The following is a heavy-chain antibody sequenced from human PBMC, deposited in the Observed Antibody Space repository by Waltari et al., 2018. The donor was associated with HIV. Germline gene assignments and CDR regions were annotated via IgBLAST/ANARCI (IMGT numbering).Heavy chain of an antibody. V-gene: IGHV3-49*03. CDR2: IRSKAYGETA. CDR1: GLIFSDYP. J-gene: IGHJ6*02. D-gene: IGHD3-16*01. Sequence: HLVRSGGGFTQPGRSLRLSCAASGLIFSDYPMSCFRQAPGKGLEWVGFIRSKAYGETAEYAAALEGGFTISRDDSRGIGYLQMDGLKIEDTGVYYCTKGGGKSPGLSVWGQGTTVTVSS. CDR3: TKGGGKSPGLSV.